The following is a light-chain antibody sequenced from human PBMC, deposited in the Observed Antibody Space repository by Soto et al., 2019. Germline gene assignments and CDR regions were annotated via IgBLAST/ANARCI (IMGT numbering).Light chain of an antibody. Sequence: IQLTQSPSCLSVSVGDRVTVTCRASQGINNYLAWYQQKPGKVPVLLIYSASTLKSGVPSRFSGRGAGTDFTLTISSLQPEDFATYYCQKYDRAPRTFGQGTKVDIK. CDR3: QKYDRAPRT. CDR2: SAS. CDR1: QGINNY. J-gene: IGKJ1*01. V-gene: IGKV1-27*01.